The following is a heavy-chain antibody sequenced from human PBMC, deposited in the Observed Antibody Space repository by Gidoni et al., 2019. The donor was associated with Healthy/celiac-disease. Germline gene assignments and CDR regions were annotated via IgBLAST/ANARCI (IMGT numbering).Heavy chain of an antibody. V-gene: IGHV3-11*05. Sequence: QVQLVESGGGLVKPGGSLRLSCAASGFPFSAYYMRWIRQAPGKGLEWVSYISSRSSYTNYADSVKGRFTISRDNAKNSLYLQMNSLRAEDTAVYYCARDSIYDYVWGSDRYHFDYWGQGTLVTVSS. D-gene: IGHD3-16*02. CDR3: ARDSIYDYVWGSDRYHFDY. CDR2: ISSRSSYT. J-gene: IGHJ4*02. CDR1: GFPFSAYY.